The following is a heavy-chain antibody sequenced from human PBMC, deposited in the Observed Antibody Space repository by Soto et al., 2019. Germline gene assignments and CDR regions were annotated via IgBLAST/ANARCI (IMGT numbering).Heavy chain of an antibody. CDR1: GGSISSSGYY. CDR3: ETRDKDGYSRYVRLDYAFDI. D-gene: IGHD5-12*01. CDR2: IYYSGST. Sequence: PSETLSLTCTVCGGSISSSGYYWGWIRQPPGKGLEWIGSIYYSGSTYYNPSLKSRVTISVDTSKNQLSLKLSSVTAADTAVYYCETRDKDGYSRYVRLDYAFDIWGQRTMVAVSS. J-gene: IGHJ3*02. V-gene: IGHV4-39*01.